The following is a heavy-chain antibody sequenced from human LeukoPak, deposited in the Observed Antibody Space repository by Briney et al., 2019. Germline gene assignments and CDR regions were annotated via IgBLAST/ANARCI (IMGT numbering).Heavy chain of an antibody. CDR1: GYTFTGYY. V-gene: IGHV1-2*02. J-gene: IGHJ4*02. CDR3: ARDVKMATASGGY. D-gene: IGHD5-24*01. Sequence: ASVKVSCKASGYTFTGYYIHWVRQAPGQGLEWVGWINPNTGSTNYAQKFQGRVTMTRDTSISTAYMELIRLTSDDTAVYYCARDVKMATASGGYWGQGTLVTVSS. CDR2: INPNTGST.